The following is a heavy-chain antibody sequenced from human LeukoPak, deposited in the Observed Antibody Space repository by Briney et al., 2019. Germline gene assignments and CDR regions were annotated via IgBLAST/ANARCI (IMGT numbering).Heavy chain of an antibody. Sequence: GGSLRLSCAASGFTFSSYAMHWVRQAPGKGLEWVAVISYDGSNKYYADSVKGRFTISRGNSKSTLYLQMKSLRAEDTAVYYCARDYSSSWYTEAYYYYYMDVWGKGTTVTISS. D-gene: IGHD6-13*01. V-gene: IGHV3-30*04. CDR1: GFTFSSYA. CDR2: ISYDGSNK. CDR3: ARDYSSSWYTEAYYYYYMDV. J-gene: IGHJ6*03.